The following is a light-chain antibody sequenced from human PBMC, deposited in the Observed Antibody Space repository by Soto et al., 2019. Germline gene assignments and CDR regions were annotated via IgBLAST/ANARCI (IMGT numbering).Light chain of an antibody. Sequence: DIVMTQSPLSLPVTPGEPASISCRSSQSLLHGTGYNYLDWYLQKPGQSPQLLIQLVSMRASGVPDRFIGSGSGTDFTLKISRVEAEDVGVDYCMQVLQTPVTFGPGTKVDI. V-gene: IGKV2-28*01. CDR2: LVS. CDR3: MQVLQTPVT. J-gene: IGKJ3*01. CDR1: QSLLHGTGYNY.